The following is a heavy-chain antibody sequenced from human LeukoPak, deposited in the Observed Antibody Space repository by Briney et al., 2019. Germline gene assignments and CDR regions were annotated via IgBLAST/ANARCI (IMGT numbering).Heavy chain of an antibody. CDR3: ARTELERPTENYYYYYMDV. CDR2: IIPIFGTA. Sequence: SVKVSCMASGGTFSSYAISWVRQAPGQGLEWMGGIIPIFGTANYAQKFQGRVTITADKSTSTAYMELSSLRSEDTAVYCCARTELERPTENYYYYYMDVWGKGTTVTVSS. D-gene: IGHD1-1*01. J-gene: IGHJ6*03. CDR1: GGTFSSYA. V-gene: IGHV1-69*06.